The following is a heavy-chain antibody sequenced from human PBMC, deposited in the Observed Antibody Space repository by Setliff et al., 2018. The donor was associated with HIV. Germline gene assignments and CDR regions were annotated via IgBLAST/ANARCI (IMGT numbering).Heavy chain of an antibody. CDR3: ASASGDYEPYQY. V-gene: IGHV1-46*01. D-gene: IGHD4-17*01. Sequence: GASVKVSCKASGYAFTSNYIHWVRQAPGQGLEWMALIYPSNGDATYAQSFQGRATITADESSRTAYMELTSLKSEDSAVYYCASASGDYEPYQYWGQGTLVTVSS. J-gene: IGHJ1*01. CDR1: GYAFTSNY. CDR2: IYPSNGDA.